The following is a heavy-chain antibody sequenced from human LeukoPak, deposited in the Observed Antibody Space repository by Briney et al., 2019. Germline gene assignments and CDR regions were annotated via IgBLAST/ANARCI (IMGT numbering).Heavy chain of an antibody. Sequence: GGSLRLSCAASGFTFSSYAMHWVRQAPGKGLVWVSHIDTDGSSTTYADSVKGRFTISRDNAKNTLYLQMNSLRPEDTAVYYCARGWLGVDYWGQGTLVTVSS. CDR2: IDTDGSST. CDR3: ARGWLGVDY. J-gene: IGHJ4*02. V-gene: IGHV3-74*01. D-gene: IGHD3-10*01. CDR1: GFTFSSYA.